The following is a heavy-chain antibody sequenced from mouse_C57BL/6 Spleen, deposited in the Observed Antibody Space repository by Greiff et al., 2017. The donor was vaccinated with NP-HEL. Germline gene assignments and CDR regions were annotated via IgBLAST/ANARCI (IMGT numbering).Heavy chain of an antibody. CDR3: ARSSFCGSSPWFAY. D-gene: IGHD1-1*01. CDR2: INPYNGGT. J-gene: IGHJ3*01. V-gene: IGHV1-19*01. CDR1: GYTFTDYY. Sequence: EVQLQQSGPVLVKPGASVKMSCKASGYTFTDYYMNWVKQSHGKSLEWIGVINPYNGGTSYNQKFKGKATLTVDKSSSTAYMELNSLTSEDSAVYYCARSSFCGSSPWFAYWGQGTLVTVSA.